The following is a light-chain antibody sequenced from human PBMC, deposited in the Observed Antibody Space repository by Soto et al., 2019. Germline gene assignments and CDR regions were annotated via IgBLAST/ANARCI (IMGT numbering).Light chain of an antibody. V-gene: IGKV1-6*02. J-gene: IGKJ4*01. CDR2: AAT. Sequence: AIQMAQSPSSLSASVGDRVTITCRASQGIGNDVGWYQQKPGKAPKLLLYAATTLQSGVPSRFSGTRSGTDFTLTIISLQPEDFATYYCLQDHNYPRTFGGGTKVEIK. CDR3: LQDHNYPRT. CDR1: QGIGND.